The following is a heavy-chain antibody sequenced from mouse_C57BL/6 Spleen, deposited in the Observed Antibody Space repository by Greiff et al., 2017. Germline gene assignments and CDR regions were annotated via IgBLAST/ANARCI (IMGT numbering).Heavy chain of an antibody. V-gene: IGHV1-80*01. CDR3: ARERLGAMDY. Sequence: VKLQESGAELVKPGASVKISCKASGYAFSSYWMNWVKQRPGKGLEWIGQIYPGDGDTNYNGKFKGKATLTADKSSSTAYMQLSSLTSEDSAVYFCARERLGAMDYWGQGTSVTVSS. D-gene: IGHD3-2*02. CDR2: IYPGDGDT. J-gene: IGHJ4*01. CDR1: GYAFSSYW.